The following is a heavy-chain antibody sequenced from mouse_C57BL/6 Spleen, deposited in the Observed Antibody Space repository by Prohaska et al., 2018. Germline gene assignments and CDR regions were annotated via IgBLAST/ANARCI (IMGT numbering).Heavy chain of an antibody. Sequence: EVQLQQSGAELVRPGASVKLSCTASGFNIKDDYMHWVKQRPEQGLEWIGWIDPENGDTEYASKFQGKATITADTSSNTAYLQLSSLTSEYTAVYYCTPSPLLRQFAYWGQGTLVTVSA. D-gene: IGHD1-2*01. V-gene: IGHV14-4*01. CDR2: IDPENGDT. J-gene: IGHJ3*01. CDR3: TPSPLLRQFAY. CDR1: GFNIKDDY.